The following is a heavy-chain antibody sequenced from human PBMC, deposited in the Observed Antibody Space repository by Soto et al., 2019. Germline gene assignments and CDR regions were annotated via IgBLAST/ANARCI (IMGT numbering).Heavy chain of an antibody. D-gene: IGHD5-12*01. J-gene: IGHJ3*02. CDR2: ISAYDGKT. Sequence: ASVKVSCKTSGYTFNTYGINWVRQAPGQGLELMGWISAYDGKTTYAEKFQGRVTLTTDTSTSTAYMELSSLRSEDTAVCYCARDREVATILNAFDIWGQGTMVTVSS. V-gene: IGHV1-18*01. CDR1: GYTFNTYG. CDR3: ARDREVATILNAFDI.